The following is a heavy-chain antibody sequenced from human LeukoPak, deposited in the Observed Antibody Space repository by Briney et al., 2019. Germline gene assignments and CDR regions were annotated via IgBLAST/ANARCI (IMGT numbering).Heavy chain of an antibody. V-gene: IGHV1-18*01. CDR1: GYTFTSYG. CDR3: AREIRLRYFDWLLSPLVGAFDI. Sequence: ASVKVSCKASGYTFTSYGISWVRQPPGQGLEWMGWISAYNGNTNYAQKLQGRVTMTTDTSTSTAYMELRSLRSDDTAVYYCAREIRLRYFDWLLSPLVGAFDIWGQGTMVTVSS. J-gene: IGHJ3*02. D-gene: IGHD3-9*01. CDR2: ISAYNGNT.